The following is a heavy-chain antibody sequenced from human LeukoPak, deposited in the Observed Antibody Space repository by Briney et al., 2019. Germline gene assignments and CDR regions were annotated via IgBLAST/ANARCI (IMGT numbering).Heavy chain of an antibody. J-gene: IGHJ4*02. CDR2: TNHSGST. D-gene: IGHD6-19*01. V-gene: IGHV4-34*01. CDR3: ARGARRLADDY. Sequence: SETLSLTCAVYGGSFSGYYWSWIRQPPGKGLEWIGETNHSGSTNYNPSLKSRVTISVDTSKNQFSLKLSSVTAADTAVYYCARGARRLADDYWGQGTLVTVSS. CDR1: GGSFSGYY.